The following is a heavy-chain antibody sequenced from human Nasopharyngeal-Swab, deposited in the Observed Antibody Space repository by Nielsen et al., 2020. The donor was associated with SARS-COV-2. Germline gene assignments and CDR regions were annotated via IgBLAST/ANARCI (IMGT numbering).Heavy chain of an antibody. CDR3: ARAGRLWGINAFDI. V-gene: IGHV4-30-4*01. CDR2: IYYSGST. J-gene: IGHJ3*02. D-gene: IGHD2-21*01. CDR1: GGSISSGDYY. Sequence: SETLSLTCTVSGGSISSGDYYWSWIRQPPGKGLEWIGYIYYSGSTYYNPSLKSRVTISVDTSKNQFSLKLSSVTAADTAVYYCARAGRLWGINAFDIWGQGTMVTVSS.